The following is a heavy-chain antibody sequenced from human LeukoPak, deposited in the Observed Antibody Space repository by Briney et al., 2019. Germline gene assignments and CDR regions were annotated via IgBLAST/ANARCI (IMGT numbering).Heavy chain of an antibody. CDR3: ARVGTYGSGSYLSWLDY. Sequence: SETLSLTCSVSGGSITSYYWSWIRQPPGKGLEWIGYIYYSGSTNYNPSLKSRVTISVDTSKNQFSLKLSSVTAADTAVYYCARVGTYGSGSYLSWLDYWGQGTLVTVSS. D-gene: IGHD3-10*01. CDR2: IYYSGST. J-gene: IGHJ4*02. V-gene: IGHV4-59*01. CDR1: GGSITSYY.